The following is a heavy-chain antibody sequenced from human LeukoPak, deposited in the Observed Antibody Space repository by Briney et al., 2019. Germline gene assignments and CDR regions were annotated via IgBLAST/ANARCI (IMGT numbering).Heavy chain of an antibody. CDR1: GFTFSSYA. V-gene: IGHV3-23*01. Sequence: GGSLRLSCAASGFTFSSYAMSWVRQAPGKGLEWVSAISGSGGSTYYADSVKGRFTISRDNAKNTLYLQMNSLRAEDTAVYYCARASYYDFWSGYYSDYYGMDVWGQGTTVTVSS. CDR3: ARASYYDFWSGYYSDYYGMDV. D-gene: IGHD3-3*01. CDR2: ISGSGGST. J-gene: IGHJ6*02.